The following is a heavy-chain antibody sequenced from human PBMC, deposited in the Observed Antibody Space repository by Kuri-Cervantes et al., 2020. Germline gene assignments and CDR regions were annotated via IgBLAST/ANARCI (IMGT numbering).Heavy chain of an antibody. V-gene: IGHV4-34*01. D-gene: IGHD1-14*01. CDR1: GGSFSGYY. CDR3: ARHGREAADY. J-gene: IGHJ4*02. CDR2: INHSGST. Sequence: SETLSLTCAVYGGSFSGYYWSWIRQPPGKGLEWIGEINHSGSTNYNPSLKSRVTISVDTSKNQFSLKLSSVTAADTAMYYCARHGREAADYWGQGTLVTVSS.